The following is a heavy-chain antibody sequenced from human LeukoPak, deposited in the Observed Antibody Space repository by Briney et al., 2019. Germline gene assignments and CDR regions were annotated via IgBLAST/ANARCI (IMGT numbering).Heavy chain of an antibody. CDR1: GGSFSHYY. Sequence: SETLSLTCAVYGGSFSHYYWSWIRQSPGMGLEWIGEINDSGTINYNPSLMSRVTISVDKSKNQFSLKLTSATAADTAVYYCARRRNYGRNYYIDVWGKGATVSVSS. V-gene: IGHV4-34*01. D-gene: IGHD1-7*01. J-gene: IGHJ6*03. CDR2: INDSGTI. CDR3: ARRRNYGRNYYIDV.